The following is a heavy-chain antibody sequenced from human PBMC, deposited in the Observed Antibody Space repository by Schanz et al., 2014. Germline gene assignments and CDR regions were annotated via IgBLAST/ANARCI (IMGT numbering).Heavy chain of an antibody. D-gene: IGHD3-9*01. CDR2: ISVYHGHT. Sequence: QVQLVQSGAEVKKPGSSVKVSCKASGGTFSSSTLTWVRQAPGQGLEWMGWISVYHGHTNYAEKVHGRVTMTTDTSTSTAYMELRSLISDDTAVYYCARETTIITGGAFDVWGRGTMVTVSS. J-gene: IGHJ3*01. CDR3: ARETTIITGGAFDV. CDR1: GGTFSSST. V-gene: IGHV1-18*01.